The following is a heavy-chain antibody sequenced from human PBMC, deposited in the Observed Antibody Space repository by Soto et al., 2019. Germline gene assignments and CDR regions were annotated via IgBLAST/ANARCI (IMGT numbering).Heavy chain of an antibody. Sequence: GASLKVSCKSSGGPFSSYAISWVRQAPGQGLEWMGGIIPIFGTANYAQKFQGRVTITADESTSTAYMELSSLRSEDTAVYYWARGPIGYSIYWSYSKYGIDVWGHGTTFTVSS. J-gene: IGHJ6*02. CDR2: IIPIFGTA. V-gene: IGHV1-69*13. CDR3: ARGPIGYSIYWSYSKYGIDV. CDR1: GGPFSSYA. D-gene: IGHD6-13*01.